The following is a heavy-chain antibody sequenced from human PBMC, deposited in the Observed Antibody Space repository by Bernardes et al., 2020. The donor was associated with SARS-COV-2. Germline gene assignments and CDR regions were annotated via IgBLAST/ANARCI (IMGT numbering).Heavy chain of an antibody. CDR2: INRNGGST. D-gene: IGHD5-18*01. V-gene: IGHV3-20*01. J-gene: IGHJ4*02. CDR3: ARGYFYGPFDL. Sequence: GGSLRLSCAASGFIFNDYGMSWVRQAPGKGLEWVSGINRNGGSTCHADSVKGRFTISRDNAKNSLYLQLNSLRAEDTALYHCARGYFYGPFDLWGQGTLVTVSS. CDR1: GFIFNDYG.